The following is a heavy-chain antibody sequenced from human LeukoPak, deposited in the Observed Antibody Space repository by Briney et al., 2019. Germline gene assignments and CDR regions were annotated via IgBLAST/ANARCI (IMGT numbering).Heavy chain of an antibody. CDR1: GYSFTNYW. CDR3: ARPGYYDSSGYLHEYYFDY. Sequence: GESLKISCKGSGYSFTNYWIGWVRQMPGKGLEWMGIIYPGDSDTRYSPSFQGQVTISADKSISTAYLQWSSLKASDTAIYYCARPGYYDSSGYLHEYYFDYWGQGTLVTVSS. J-gene: IGHJ4*02. D-gene: IGHD3-22*01. CDR2: IYPGDSDT. V-gene: IGHV5-51*01.